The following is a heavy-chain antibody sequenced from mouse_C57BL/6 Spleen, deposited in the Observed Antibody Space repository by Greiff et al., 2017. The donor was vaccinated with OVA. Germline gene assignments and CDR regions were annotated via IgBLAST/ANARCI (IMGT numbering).Heavy chain of an antibody. J-gene: IGHJ4*01. CDR2: FYPGSGSI. V-gene: IGHV1-62-2*01. CDR1: GYTFTEYT. D-gene: IGHD2-3*01. Sequence: QVQLKQSGAELVKPGASVKLSCKASGYTFTEYTIHWVKQRSGQGLEWIGWFYPGSGSIKYNEKFKDKATLTADKSSSTVYMELSRLTSEDSAVYFCARHEDYDGYYEGAMDYWGQGTSVTVSS. CDR3: ARHEDYDGYYEGAMDY.